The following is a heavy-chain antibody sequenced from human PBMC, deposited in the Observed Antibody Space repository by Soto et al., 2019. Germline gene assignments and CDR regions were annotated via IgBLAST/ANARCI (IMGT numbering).Heavy chain of an antibody. CDR3: STDPLPPGTAPLDY. J-gene: IGHJ4*02. CDR2: FKSKLDGGTT. D-gene: IGHD1-1*01. V-gene: IGHV3-15*01. CDR1: GFTFSNAW. Sequence: TGGSLRLSCAASGFTFSNAWMNWVRQSPGKGLQWVGRFKSKLDGGTTDYAAPVKGRFTISRDDSKNMFYLQMDSLKSEDTAVYYCSTDPLPPGTAPLDYWGQGTLVTVS.